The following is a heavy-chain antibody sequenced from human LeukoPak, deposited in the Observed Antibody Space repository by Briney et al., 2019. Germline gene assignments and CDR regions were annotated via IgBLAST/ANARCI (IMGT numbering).Heavy chain of an antibody. Sequence: SETLSLTCAVYGGSFSGYYWSWIRQPPGKGLEWMGEINHSGSTNYNPSLKSRVTISVDTSKNQFSLKLSSVTAADTAVYYCARGPAGWGSGYYYFDYWGQGTLVTVSS. D-gene: IGHD3-3*01. J-gene: IGHJ4*02. CDR1: GGSFSGYY. V-gene: IGHV4-34*01. CDR3: ARGPAGWGSGYYYFDY. CDR2: INHSGST.